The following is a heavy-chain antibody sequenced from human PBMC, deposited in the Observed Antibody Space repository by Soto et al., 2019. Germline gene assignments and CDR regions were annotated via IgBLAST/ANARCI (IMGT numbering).Heavy chain of an antibody. D-gene: IGHD6-19*01. CDR1: GYTLTSNY. J-gene: IGHJ5*02. CDR2: VNPNGGWA. CDR3: ARDHSIEVVGAWWLDP. V-gene: IGHV1-46*01. Sequence: ASVKVSCKTSGYTLTSNYIHWVRRAPGQGFEWMGTVNPNGGWADYAQKFHGRVTVTRDTSTSTVYMEVSSLRSDDTAVYYCARDHSIEVVGAWWLDPWGQGTLVTV.